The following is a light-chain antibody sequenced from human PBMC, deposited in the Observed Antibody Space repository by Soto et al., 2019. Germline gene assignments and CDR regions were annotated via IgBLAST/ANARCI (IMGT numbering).Light chain of an antibody. J-gene: IGKJ1*01. CDR3: QQYNNWPRT. V-gene: IGKV3-15*01. Sequence: SQSPGARATPPGKTSTLACRASQSVSYNLAWYQHKPGQAPRLLIYGPSTRATGIPARFSGSGSGTEFTLTISSLQSEDFALYYCQQYNNWPRTFGQGTKVDIK. CDR1: QSVSYN. CDR2: GPS.